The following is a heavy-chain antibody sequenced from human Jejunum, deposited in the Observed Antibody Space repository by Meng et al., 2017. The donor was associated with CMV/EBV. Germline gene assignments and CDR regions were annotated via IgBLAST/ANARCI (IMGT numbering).Heavy chain of an antibody. V-gene: IGHV3-15*01. D-gene: IGHD3-3*01. J-gene: IGHJ4*02. CDR3: TRSKIGDFDN. Sequence: DVKLVESGXGLVKPGGALGLSCAASGFIFSNAWMTWVRQAPGKGLEWVGRIKTETDGGTTDYAAPVKGRFTISRDDSKNTVFLQMNSLKNEDTAVYYCTRSKIGDFDNWGQGTLVNVSS. CDR2: IKTETDGGTT. CDR1: GFIFSNAW.